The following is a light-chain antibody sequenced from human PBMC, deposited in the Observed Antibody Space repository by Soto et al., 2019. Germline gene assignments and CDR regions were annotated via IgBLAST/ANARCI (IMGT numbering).Light chain of an antibody. Sequence: QSALTQPRSVSGSPGQSVTISCTGTSSDVGDYNYVSWYQQHPGKAPKLMIYDVNKRPSGVPDRFSGSNSGNTASLTISGLQAEDEADYYCCSYAGSYTLWVFGGGTKLTVL. V-gene: IGLV2-11*01. J-gene: IGLJ3*02. CDR3: CSYAGSYTLWV. CDR1: SSDVGDYNY. CDR2: DVN.